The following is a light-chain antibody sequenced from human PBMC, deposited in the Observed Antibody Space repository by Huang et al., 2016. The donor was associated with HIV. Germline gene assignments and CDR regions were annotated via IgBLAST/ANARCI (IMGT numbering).Light chain of an antibody. J-gene: IGKJ2*01. CDR3: QGSLSIPHT. Sequence: DIQITQSPSSLSASVVDRVTITCRASENIRRSLNWYQQKPGKPPKLLIHAASTLQSGVPSRCSGSGSGTDFTLTITSLQPEDFATYYCQGSLSIPHTFGQGTNLEIK. CDR2: AAS. V-gene: IGKV1-39*01. CDR1: ENIRRS.